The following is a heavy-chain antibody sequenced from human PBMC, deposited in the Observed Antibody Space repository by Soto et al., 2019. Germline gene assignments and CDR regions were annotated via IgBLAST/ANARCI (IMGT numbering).Heavy chain of an antibody. CDR3: AREEQWLFPDY. J-gene: IGHJ4*02. V-gene: IGHV3-30-3*01. CDR1: GFTFSSYA. D-gene: IGHD6-19*01. CDR2: ISYDGSNK. Sequence: GGSLRLSCAASGFTFSSYAMHWVRQAPGKGLEWVAVISYDGSNKYYADSVKGRFTISRDNSKNTLYLQMNSLRAEDTAVYYCAREEQWLFPDYWGQGTLVTVSS.